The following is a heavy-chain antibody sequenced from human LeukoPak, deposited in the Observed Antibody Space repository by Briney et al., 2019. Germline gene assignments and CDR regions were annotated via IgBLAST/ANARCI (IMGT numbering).Heavy chain of an antibody. CDR2: IYYSGST. V-gene: IGHV4-59*01. Sequence: SETLSLTCTVSGGSISSYHWSWIRQPPGKGLEWIGYIYYSGSTNYNPSLKSRVTISVDTSKNQFSLKLSSVTAADTAVYYCARNDYGDFVDYWGQGTLVTVSS. J-gene: IGHJ4*02. CDR1: GGSISSYH. CDR3: ARNDYGDFVDY. D-gene: IGHD4-17*01.